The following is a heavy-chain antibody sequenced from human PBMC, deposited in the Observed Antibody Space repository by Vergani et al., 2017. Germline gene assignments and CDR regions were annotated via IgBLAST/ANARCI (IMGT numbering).Heavy chain of an antibody. J-gene: IGHJ3*02. V-gene: IGHV3-23*01. CDR1: GFTFSNYA. CDR3: AKERNIAARRHDAIDI. CDR2: ISCCGGST. Sequence: EVQLLESGGGLVQPGGSLRLSCAASGFTFSNYAMSWVRQAPGKGLEWVSAISCCGGSTYYADSVKGRFTISRDNYKNTLYLQMNSLRAEDTAVYYCAKERNIAARRHDAIDIWGQGTMVTVSS. D-gene: IGHD6-6*01.